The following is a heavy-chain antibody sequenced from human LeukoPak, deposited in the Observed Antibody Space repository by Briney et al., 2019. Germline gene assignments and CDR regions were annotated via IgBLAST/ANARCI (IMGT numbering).Heavy chain of an antibody. Sequence: PGGSLRLSCAASGFXFSNYAMSWVRQAPGKGLEWVSVISGSGATTDYADSVMGRFTISRDNSKNTLYLQLDSLRAEDTAVYLCAKGLWGAYYYGMDVWGQGTTVTVSS. CDR3: AKGLWGAYYYGMDV. V-gene: IGHV3-23*01. D-gene: IGHD3-16*01. J-gene: IGHJ6*02. CDR1: GFXFSNYA. CDR2: ISGSGATT.